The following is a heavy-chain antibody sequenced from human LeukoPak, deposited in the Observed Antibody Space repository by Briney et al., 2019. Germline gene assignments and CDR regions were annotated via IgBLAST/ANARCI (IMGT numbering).Heavy chain of an antibody. V-gene: IGHV3-30-3*01. J-gene: IGHJ6*02. CDR2: MSSDGSNK. CDR3: ARGSGSYYRSPMDV. Sequence: GRSLRLSCAASGFTFSSYAMHWVRQAPGKGLEWVAVMSSDGSNKYYADSVKGRFTISRDTSKNTLYLQMNSLRAEDTSVYYCARGSGSYYRSPMDVWGQGTTVTVSS. CDR1: GFTFSSYA. D-gene: IGHD1-26*01.